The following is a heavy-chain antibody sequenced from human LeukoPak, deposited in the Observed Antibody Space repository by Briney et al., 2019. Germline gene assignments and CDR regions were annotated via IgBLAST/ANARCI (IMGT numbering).Heavy chain of an antibody. V-gene: IGHV4-34*01. Sequence: PSETLSLTCAVYGGSFSGYYWSWIRQPPGKGLEWIGEINHSGSTNYNPSLKSRVTISVGTSKNQFSLKLSSVTAADTAVYYCARVGMATITNWFDPWGQGTLVTVSS. CDR2: INHSGST. D-gene: IGHD5-24*01. CDR3: ARVGMATITNWFDP. J-gene: IGHJ5*02. CDR1: GGSFSGYY.